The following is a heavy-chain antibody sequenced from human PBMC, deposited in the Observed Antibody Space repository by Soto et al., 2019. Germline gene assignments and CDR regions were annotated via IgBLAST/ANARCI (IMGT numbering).Heavy chain of an antibody. CDR3: ARDFYCSGGSCYSMAFDI. J-gene: IGHJ3*02. Sequence: SETLSLTCTVPGGSISSGGYYWSWIRQHPGKGLEWIGYIYYSGSTYYNPSLKSRVTISVDTSKNQFSLKLSSVTAADTAVYYCARDFYCSGGSCYSMAFDIWGQGTMVTVS. CDR2: IYYSGST. CDR1: GGSISSGGYY. D-gene: IGHD2-15*01. V-gene: IGHV4-31*03.